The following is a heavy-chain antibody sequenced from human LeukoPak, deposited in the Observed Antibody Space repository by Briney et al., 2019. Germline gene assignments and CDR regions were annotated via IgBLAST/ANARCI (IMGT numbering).Heavy chain of an antibody. D-gene: IGHD6-13*01. Sequence: TSETLSLTCTVSGGSISSGDYYWSWIRQPPGKGLKWIGYIYYSGSTYYNPSLKSRVTISVDTSKNQFSLKLSSVTAADTAVYYCARDGSDSSSWPYYYYGMDVWGQGTTVTVSS. V-gene: IGHV4-30-4*01. CDR2: IYYSGST. J-gene: IGHJ6*02. CDR3: ARDGSDSSSWPYYYYGMDV. CDR1: GGSISSGDYY.